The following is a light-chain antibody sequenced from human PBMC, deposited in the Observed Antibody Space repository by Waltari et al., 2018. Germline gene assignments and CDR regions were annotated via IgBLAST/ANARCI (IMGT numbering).Light chain of an antibody. V-gene: IGKV2-30*01. CDR2: KVS. J-gene: IGKJ1*01. CDR1: QRLVYSDGNTY. CDR3: MQGTRWPGT. Sequence: VMTQSPLSLSVTLGQPASISRRSSQRLVYSDGNTYLNWVNQRPGQSPRRLIYKVSMRDSGVPERFSGSGAVTDFTLKISRVESEDVGIYDCMQGTRWPGTFGPGTKVEVK.